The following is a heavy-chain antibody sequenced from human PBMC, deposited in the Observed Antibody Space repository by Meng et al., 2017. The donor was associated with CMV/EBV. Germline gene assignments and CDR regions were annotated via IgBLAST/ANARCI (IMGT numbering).Heavy chain of an antibody. Sequence: ASVQVSCKASGYTFTSYGISWVRQAPGQGLEWMGWISAYNGNTNYAQKLQGRVTMTTDTSTSTAYMELRSLRSDDTAVYYCARDTTGTVYYYYGMDVWGQGTTVTVSS. J-gene: IGHJ6*02. V-gene: IGHV1-18*01. CDR2: ISAYNGNT. D-gene: IGHD1-1*01. CDR3: ARDTTGTVYYYYGMDV. CDR1: GYTFTSYG.